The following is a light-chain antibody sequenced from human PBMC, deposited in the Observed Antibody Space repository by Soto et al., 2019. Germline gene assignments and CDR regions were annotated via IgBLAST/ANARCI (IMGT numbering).Light chain of an antibody. Sequence: QSLLTQPAAVSRSPGQSITHSCIGTGRNVGGYNALTWYPQHLRKTPKPVTYEVTKRPSAQSNRFSGSKSGNTPSLTISRLQAEDEADYYSSSYTRSCTRDFGTGTKVTV. CDR1: GRNVGGYNA. CDR3: SSYTRSCTRD. J-gene: IGLJ1*01. V-gene: IGLV2-14*01. CDR2: EVT.